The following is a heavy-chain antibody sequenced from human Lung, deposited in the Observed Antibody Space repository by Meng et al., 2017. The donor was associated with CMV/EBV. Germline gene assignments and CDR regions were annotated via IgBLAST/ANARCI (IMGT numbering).Heavy chain of an antibody. CDR3: ARNWGYNDGTSYYWGMFDY. J-gene: IGHJ4*02. Sequence: GGSXRLXCAASGFTFSDYSLNWVRQAPGKGLEWISYISFSGTTMYYADSVKGRFTISRDYAKNSLYLQMNSLRAEDTAVYYCARNWGYNDGTSYYWGMFDYWGQGXLVTVSS. V-gene: IGHV3-48*04. CDR1: GFTFSDYS. D-gene: IGHD3-22*01. CDR2: ISFSGTTM.